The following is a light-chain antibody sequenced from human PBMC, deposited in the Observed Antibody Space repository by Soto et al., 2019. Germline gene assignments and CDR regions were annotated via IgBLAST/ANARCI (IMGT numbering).Light chain of an antibody. CDR2: GAS. CDR3: QQYGSSPRT. V-gene: IGKV3-20*01. J-gene: IGKJ4*01. CDR1: QSVNSRY. Sequence: EIVLTQSPGTLSLSPGERATLSCRASQSVNSRYLAWYQQKPGQAPRLLIYGASSRATGIPDRFSGSGSGTDFALTITRLEPEDFAVYYCQQYGSSPRTFGGGTKVEI.